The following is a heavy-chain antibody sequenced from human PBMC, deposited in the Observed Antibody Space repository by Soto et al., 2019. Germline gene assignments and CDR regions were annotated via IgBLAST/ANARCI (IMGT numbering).Heavy chain of an antibody. V-gene: IGHV1-18*04. CDR1: GYTFTSYG. CDR2: ISAYNGNT. D-gene: IGHD6-13*01. CDR3: ARDPDIAAAGTIMDY. Sequence: GASVKVSCKASGYTFTSYGINWVRQAPGQGLEWMGWISAYNGNTNYAQKLQGRVTMTRDTSTSTAYMELRSLRSDDTAVYYWARDPDIAAAGTIMDYWGQGTLVTVSS. J-gene: IGHJ4*02.